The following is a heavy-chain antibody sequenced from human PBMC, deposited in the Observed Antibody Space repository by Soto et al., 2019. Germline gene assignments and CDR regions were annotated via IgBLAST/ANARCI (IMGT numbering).Heavy chain of an antibody. Sequence: PGGSLRLSCAASGFTFSSYAMTWVRQAPGKGLEWVSGISGSGDTTYYADSVKGRFTISRDNSKNTLYVLMNSLRAEDTAVYYCAKSWLRTWTPTDYWGQGTLVTVSS. D-gene: IGHD3-9*01. CDR3: AKSWLRTWTPTDY. CDR2: ISGSGDTT. J-gene: IGHJ4*02. CDR1: GFTFSSYA. V-gene: IGHV3-23*01.